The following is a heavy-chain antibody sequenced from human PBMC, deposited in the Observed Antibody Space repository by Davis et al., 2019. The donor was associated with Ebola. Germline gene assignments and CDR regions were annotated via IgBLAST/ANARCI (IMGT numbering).Heavy chain of an antibody. J-gene: IGHJ4*02. CDR2: IYDSGTT. D-gene: IGHD3-22*01. CDR3: VRDRHDTSGYGF. V-gene: IGHV4-38-2*02. CDR1: GYYISTGYH. Sequence: SETLSLTCTVSGYYISTGYHWGWVRQPPGKGLEWIGTIYDSGTTDYNPSLKSRANISVDTSKNQFSLKLSSVTAADTAVYYCVRDRHDTSGYGFWGQGTLVTVSS.